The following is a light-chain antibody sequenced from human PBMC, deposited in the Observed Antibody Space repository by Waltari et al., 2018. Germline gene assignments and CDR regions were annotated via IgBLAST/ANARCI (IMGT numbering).Light chain of an antibody. CDR1: QSVSSSY. CDR2: GAS. CDR3: QQYGSSTYT. J-gene: IGKJ2*01. V-gene: IGKV3-20*01. Sequence: ELVLTQSPGPLSLSPGERATLPCRASQSVSSSYLAWYQQKPGQAPRLPIYGASSRATGIPDRFSGSGSGTDFTLTISRLEPEDFAVYYCQQYGSSTYTFGQGTKLEI.